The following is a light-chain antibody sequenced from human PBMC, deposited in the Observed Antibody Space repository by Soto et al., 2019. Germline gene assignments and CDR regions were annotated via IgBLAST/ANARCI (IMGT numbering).Light chain of an antibody. CDR1: QSVSSN. Sequence: EIVMTQSPATLSVSPGERATLSCRASQSVSSNLAWYQQKPGQAPRLLIYGASTRATGIPARFSGSGSGTEFTLTNNSLQSEDFAVYYCQQYNNWPPWTFAQGTKVEIK. CDR2: GAS. J-gene: IGKJ1*01. V-gene: IGKV3-15*01. CDR3: QQYNNWPPWT.